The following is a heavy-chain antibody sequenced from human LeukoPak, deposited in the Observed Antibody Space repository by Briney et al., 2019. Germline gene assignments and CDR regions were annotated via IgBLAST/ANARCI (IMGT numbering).Heavy chain of an antibody. CDR3: ARALDYGGIPNWFDP. Sequence: SETLSLTCTVSGGSISSGGYFWSWIRQPPGKGLEWIGYIYHSGSTYYNPSLKSRITISVDRSKNQFSLKLTSVTAADTAVYYCARALDYGGIPNWFDPWGQGTLVTASS. D-gene: IGHD4-23*01. J-gene: IGHJ5*02. V-gene: IGHV4-30-2*01. CDR1: GGSISSGGYF. CDR2: IYHSGST.